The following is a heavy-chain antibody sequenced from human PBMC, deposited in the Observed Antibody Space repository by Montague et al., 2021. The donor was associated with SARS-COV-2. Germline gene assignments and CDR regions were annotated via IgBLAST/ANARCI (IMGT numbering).Heavy chain of an antibody. J-gene: IGHJ3*02. CDR2: IDWDDGK. V-gene: IGHV2-70*04. CDR3: ARSYYDILTNYHDAFDI. CDR1: GFSLSTSGMR. Sequence: PALVKPTQTLTLTCTLSGFSLSTSGMRASWIRQPPGKALEWLARIDWDDGKFYSTSLKTRLTISKDTSKNQVVLTMTNMDPVDTATYYCARSYYDILTNYHDAFDIWGQGTRVTVAS. D-gene: IGHD3-9*01.